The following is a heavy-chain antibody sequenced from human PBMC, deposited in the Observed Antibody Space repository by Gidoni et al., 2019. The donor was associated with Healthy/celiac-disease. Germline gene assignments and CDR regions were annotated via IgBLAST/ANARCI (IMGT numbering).Heavy chain of an antibody. V-gene: IGHV1-18*01. CDR1: GYTFTSYG. CDR2: ISAYTGNT. Sequence: QVQLVQSGAEVKKPGASVKVSCKASGYTFTSYGISWVRQAPGQGLEWLGWISAYTGNTNYAQKLQGRVTMATDTSTSTSCMELRRLRSDDTAVYYCARERLRYFDWLSKSPFDYWGQGTLVTVSS. J-gene: IGHJ4*02. D-gene: IGHD3-9*01. CDR3: ARERLRYFDWLSKSPFDY.